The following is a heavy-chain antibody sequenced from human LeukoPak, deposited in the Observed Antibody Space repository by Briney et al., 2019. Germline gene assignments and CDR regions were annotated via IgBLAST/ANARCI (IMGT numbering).Heavy chain of an antibody. CDR3: ARVRLVTTQYDAFAM. D-gene: IGHD5-12*01. V-gene: IGHV3-11*03. Sequence: PGGSLRLSCAASGFTFSDYYMSWIRQAPGKGLEWVSYISSSSSYTNYADSVKGRFTISRDNTKNSLYLQMDSLRAEDTAVYFCARVRLVTTQYDAFAMWGQGTMVTVSS. CDR1: GFTFSDYY. J-gene: IGHJ3*02. CDR2: ISSSSSYT.